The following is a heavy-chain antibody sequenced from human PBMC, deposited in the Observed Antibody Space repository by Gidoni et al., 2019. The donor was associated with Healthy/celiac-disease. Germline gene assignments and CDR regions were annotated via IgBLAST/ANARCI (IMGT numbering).Heavy chain of an antibody. D-gene: IGHD3-16*02. J-gene: IGHJ5*02. V-gene: IGHV3-48*03. Sequence: EVQLVESGGGLVQPGGSLRLSCAASGFTFSSYEMNWVRPAPGKGLEWVSYMSRSGSTIYYADSVKGRFTISRDNAKNSLYLQMNSLRAEDTAVYYCARADYDYIWGVIAPGWFDPWGQGTLVTVSS. CDR2: MSRSGSTI. CDR1: GFTFSSYE. CDR3: ARADYDYIWGVIAPGWFDP.